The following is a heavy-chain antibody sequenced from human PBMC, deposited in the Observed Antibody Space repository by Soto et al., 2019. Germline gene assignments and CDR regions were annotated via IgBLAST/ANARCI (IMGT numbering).Heavy chain of an antibody. CDR2: ISAYNGNT. V-gene: IGHV1-18*01. D-gene: IGHD3-16*01. CDR3: VRGGTPIDY. J-gene: IGHJ4*02. Sequence: QVQLVRSGAEVKKPGASVKVSCKASGYTFTNFGISWVRKAPGTGLEWMGWISAYNGNTNYAQKFQGRVTRTTDTSTSTAYMELSSLRSDGTAVYYCVRGGTPIDYWGQVTLVTVSS. CDR1: GYTFTNFG.